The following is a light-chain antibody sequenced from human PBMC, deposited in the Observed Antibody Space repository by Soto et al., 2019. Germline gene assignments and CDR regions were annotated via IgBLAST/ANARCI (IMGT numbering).Light chain of an antibody. CDR3: QQYNSYLST. CDR1: QSISSW. CDR2: DAS. V-gene: IGKV1-5*01. Sequence: DIQMTQSPSTLSASVGDRVTITCRASQSISSWLAWYQQKPGKAPKLLIYDASSLESGVPSRFSGSGSGTEFTLTLSSLQPDDFATSYCQQYNSYLSTFGQGTKVEI. J-gene: IGKJ1*01.